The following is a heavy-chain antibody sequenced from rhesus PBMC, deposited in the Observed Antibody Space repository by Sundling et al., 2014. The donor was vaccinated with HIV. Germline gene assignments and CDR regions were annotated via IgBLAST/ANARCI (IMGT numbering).Heavy chain of an antibody. CDR3: TTDPGQPYYFDY. CDR1: GFTFSNSW. CDR2: IKRKADGETA. Sequence: EVQLVESGGGLVQPGGSLRLSRAVSGFTFSNSWMSWVRQAPGKGLEWVARIKRKADGETADYAASVKGRFTISRDDSKNTLYLQMNSLKIEDTAVYYCTTDPGQPYYFDYWGQGVLVTVSS. D-gene: IGHD1-38*01. V-gene: IGHV3-30*02. J-gene: IGHJ4*01.